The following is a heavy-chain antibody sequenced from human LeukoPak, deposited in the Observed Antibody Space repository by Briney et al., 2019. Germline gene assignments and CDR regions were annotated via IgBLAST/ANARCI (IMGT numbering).Heavy chain of an antibody. V-gene: IGHV3-23*01. CDR3: AKGVVAATRPPYYYYPMDV. Sequence: PGGSLRLSCAASGFTFSGYAMSWVRQAPGQGLEWVSAISGDGLKTYYADSVKGRLTISRDTSKNTLYLQMNNLRVEDTAVYYCAKGVVAATRPPYYYYPMDVWGQGTTVTVSS. J-gene: IGHJ6*02. D-gene: IGHD2-15*01. CDR2: ISGDGLKT. CDR1: GFTFSGYA.